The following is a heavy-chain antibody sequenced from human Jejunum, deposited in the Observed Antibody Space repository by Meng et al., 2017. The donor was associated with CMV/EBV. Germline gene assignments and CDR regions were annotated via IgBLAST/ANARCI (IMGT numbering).Heavy chain of an antibody. CDR1: GFTLNNYE. V-gene: IGHV3-20*03. J-gene: IGHJ6*02. D-gene: IGHD1-26*01. CDR3: ARRIPREKYYYGMDV. Sequence: GFTLNNYEMKWVRQAPGKGLEWVAGINWNGGTTAYTDSVRGRFTISRDNAKKSLYLQMNSLRPEDTAVYYCARRIPREKYYYGMDVWGQGTTVTVSS. CDR2: INWNGGTT.